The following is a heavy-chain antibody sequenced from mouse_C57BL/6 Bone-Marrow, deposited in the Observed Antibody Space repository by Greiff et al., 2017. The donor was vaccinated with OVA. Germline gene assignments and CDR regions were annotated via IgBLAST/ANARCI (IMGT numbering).Heavy chain of an antibody. CDR2: ISYSGST. Sequence: EVKVVESGPGLAKPSQTLSLTCSVTGYSITSDYWNWIRKFPGNKLEYMGYISYSGSTYYNPSLKSRISITRDTSKNQYYLKLNSETTEDTATDYGARSSECYGSSFVFDYWGQGTLVTVSA. D-gene: IGHD1-1*01. J-gene: IGHJ3*01. CDR1: GYSITSDY. V-gene: IGHV3-8*01. CDR3: ARSSECYGSSFVFDY.